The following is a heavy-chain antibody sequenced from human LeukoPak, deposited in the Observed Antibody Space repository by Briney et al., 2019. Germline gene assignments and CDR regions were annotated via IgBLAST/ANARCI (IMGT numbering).Heavy chain of an antibody. V-gene: IGHV1-18*01. CDR2: ISTYNGYS. Sequence: ASVKVSCKTSGYTFTSSGITWVRQAPGQGLEWMGWISTYNGYSKFAQNLQGRVTMTADTSTSTAYMELSSLRSDDTAVYYCAKNSSGGYSDYWGQGTLVTVSS. D-gene: IGHD6-19*01. CDR3: AKNSSGGYSDY. CDR1: GYTFTSSG. J-gene: IGHJ4*02.